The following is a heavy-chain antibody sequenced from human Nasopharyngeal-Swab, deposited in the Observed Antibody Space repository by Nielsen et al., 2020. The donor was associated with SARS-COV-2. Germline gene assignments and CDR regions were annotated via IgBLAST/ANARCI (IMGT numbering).Heavy chain of an antibody. CDR2: IIPIFGTA. D-gene: IGHD3-22*01. CDR3: ATVKTYYYDSSGDRGDAFDI. J-gene: IGHJ3*02. Sequence: SVQVSCKASGGTFSSYAISWVRQAPGQGLEWMGGIIPIFGTASYAQKFQGRVTITADKSTSTAYMELSSLRSEDTAVYYCATVKTYYYDSSGDRGDAFDIWGQGTMVTVSS. CDR1: GGTFSSYA. V-gene: IGHV1-69*06.